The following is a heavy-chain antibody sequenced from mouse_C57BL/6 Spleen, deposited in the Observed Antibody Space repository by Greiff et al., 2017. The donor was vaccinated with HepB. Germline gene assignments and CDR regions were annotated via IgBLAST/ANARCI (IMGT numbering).Heavy chain of an antibody. V-gene: IGHV1-18*01. CDR2: INPNNGGT. Sequence: EVKLQESGPELVKPGASVKIPCKASGYTFTDYNMDWVKQSHGKSLEWIGDINPNNGGTIYNQKFKGKATLTVDKSSSTAYMELRSLTSEDTAVYYCASPYGSSYEFAYWGQGTLVTVSA. CDR3: ASPYGSSYEFAY. J-gene: IGHJ3*01. CDR1: GYTFTDYN. D-gene: IGHD1-1*01.